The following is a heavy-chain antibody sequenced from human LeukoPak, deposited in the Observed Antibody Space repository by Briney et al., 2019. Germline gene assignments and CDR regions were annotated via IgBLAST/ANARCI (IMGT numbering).Heavy chain of an antibody. V-gene: IGHV3-21*01. D-gene: IGHD5-12*01. CDR2: ISSSSNNI. CDR3: ARVGHSGYDA. Sequence: GGSLRLSCAASGFTFGSYDMHWARQAPGKGLEWVSSISSSSNNIYYADSVKGRFTISRDNAKNSLYLQMNSLRAEDTAVYYCARVGHSGYDAWGQGTLVTVSS. CDR1: GFTFGSYD. J-gene: IGHJ4*02.